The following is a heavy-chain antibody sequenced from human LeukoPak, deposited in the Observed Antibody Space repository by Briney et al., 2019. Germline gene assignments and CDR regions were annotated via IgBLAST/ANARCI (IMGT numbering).Heavy chain of an antibody. V-gene: IGHV4-59*08. CDR3: ARGDTAMENYFDY. CDR2: IVNSGST. D-gene: IGHD5-18*01. Sequence: SETLSLTCTVSGGSISSYYWSWIRQPPEKGLEWIGYIVNSGSTSYNPSLKSRVTISIDTSKKQFSLKLSSVTAADTAVYYCARGDTAMENYFDYWGQGTLVTVSS. J-gene: IGHJ4*02. CDR1: GGSISSYY.